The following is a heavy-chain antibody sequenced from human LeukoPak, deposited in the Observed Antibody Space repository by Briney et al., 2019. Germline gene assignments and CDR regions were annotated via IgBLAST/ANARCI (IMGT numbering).Heavy chain of an antibody. V-gene: IGHV3-30*02. CDR3: ARGEGYGDYHNGYYMDV. CDR1: GFTFSNYG. D-gene: IGHD4-17*01. CDR2: IQFDGSET. Sequence: GGSLRLSCAASGFTFSNYGMHWVRQAPGKGLEWVAFIQFDGSETYYADSVKGRFAISRDNSKNTLYLQMNTLTVEDTAVYYCARGEGYGDYHNGYYMDVWGKGTTVTVSS. J-gene: IGHJ6*03.